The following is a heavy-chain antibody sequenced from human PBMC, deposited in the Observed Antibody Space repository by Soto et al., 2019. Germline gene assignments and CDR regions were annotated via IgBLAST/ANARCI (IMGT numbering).Heavy chain of an antibody. Sequence: ASVKVSCKASGYTFTSYGISWVRQAPGQGLEWMGWISAYNGNTNYAQKLQGRVTMTTDTSTSTAYMELRSLRSDDAAVYYCVKWELSDEYYFDYWGQGTLVTVSS. V-gene: IGHV1-18*04. J-gene: IGHJ4*02. CDR1: GYTFTSYG. CDR2: ISAYNGNT. CDR3: VKWELSDEYYFDY. D-gene: IGHD1-26*01.